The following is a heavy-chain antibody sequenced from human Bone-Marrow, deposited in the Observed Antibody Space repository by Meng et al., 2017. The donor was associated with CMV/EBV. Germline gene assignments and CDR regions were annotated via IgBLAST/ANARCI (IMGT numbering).Heavy chain of an antibody. J-gene: IGHJ6*02. V-gene: IGHV3-53*01. D-gene: IGHD3-16*01. CDR2: IYSGGST. CDR3: ARDLSVLGPRYYYGMDV. CDR1: AFTVSNNY. Sequence: GESLKISCAASAFTVSNNYMSWVRQAPGKGLEWVSVIYSGGSTYYADSVKGRFTISRDNAKNSLYLQMNSLRAEDTAVYYCARDLSVLGPRYYYGMDVWGQGTTVTVSS.